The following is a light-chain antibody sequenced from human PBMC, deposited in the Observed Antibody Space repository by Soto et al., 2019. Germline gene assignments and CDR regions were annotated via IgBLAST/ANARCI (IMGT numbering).Light chain of an antibody. CDR3: QQYGSSPVT. V-gene: IGKV3-20*01. J-gene: IGKJ5*01. CDR2: GAS. CDR1: QSVSSSC. Sequence: EIVLTHSPGTLSLSPWERATLSCRASQSVSSSCLAWYQQKPGQAPRLLISGASSRATGIPDRFSGSGSGTDFTLTISRLEPEDFAVYYCQQYGSSPVTFGQGTRLEIK.